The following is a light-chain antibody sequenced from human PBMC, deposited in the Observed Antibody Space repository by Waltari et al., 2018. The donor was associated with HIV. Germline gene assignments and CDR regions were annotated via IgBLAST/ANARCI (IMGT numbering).Light chain of an antibody. Sequence: QSALTQPPAVSGSPGQSVTISCTGPNSDIGSYNRVCWYQQSPGTAPKLVIYDVSTRPSGVSDRFAGSKSGNTASLTISGLQAEDEGDYYCSSYSTSSAQVFGTGTKVTVL. CDR3: SSYSTSSAQV. V-gene: IGLV2-18*02. J-gene: IGLJ1*01. CDR2: DVS. CDR1: NSDIGSYNR.